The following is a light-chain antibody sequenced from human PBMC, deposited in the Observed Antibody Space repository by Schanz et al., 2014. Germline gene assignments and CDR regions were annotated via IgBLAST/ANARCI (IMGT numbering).Light chain of an antibody. Sequence: EIVLTQSPGTLSLSLGERATLSCWASQSVDGSYLAWYQQKPGQAPRLLIYDSSTRATGIPDRFSGSGSGTDFTLTITRLEPEDFAVYYCQQYGGSPMTFGQGTRLEIK. CDR1: QSVDGSY. V-gene: IGKV3-20*01. J-gene: IGKJ5*01. CDR2: DSS. CDR3: QQYGGSPMT.